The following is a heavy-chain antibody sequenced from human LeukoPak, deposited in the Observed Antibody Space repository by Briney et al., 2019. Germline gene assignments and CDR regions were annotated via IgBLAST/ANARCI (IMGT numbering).Heavy chain of an antibody. D-gene: IGHD5-12*01. CDR3: ARLARGPGGYVHGAFDY. J-gene: IGHJ4*02. V-gene: IGHV1-69*13. CDR1: GGTFSSYA. Sequence: GASVKVSCKASGGTFSSYAISWVRQAPGQGLEWMGGIIPIFGTANYAQKFQGRVTITADESTSTAYMELSSLRSEDTAVYYCARLARGPGGYVHGAFDYWGQGTLVTVSS. CDR2: IIPIFGTA.